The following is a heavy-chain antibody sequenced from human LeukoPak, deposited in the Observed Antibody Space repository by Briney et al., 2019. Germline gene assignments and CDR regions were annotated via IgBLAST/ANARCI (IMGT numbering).Heavy chain of an antibody. CDR1: GGSISSGSYY. D-gene: IGHD2-2*01. V-gene: IGHV4-61*02. J-gene: IGHJ1*01. Sequence: SETLSLTCSVSGGSISSGSYYWSWIRQPAGKGLEWIGRIYTSGSTNYNPSLKSRVTISVDTSKNQFSLKLSSVTAADTAVYYCASAQLLHEYFQHWGQGTLVTVSS. CDR2: IYTSGST. CDR3: ASAQLLHEYFQH.